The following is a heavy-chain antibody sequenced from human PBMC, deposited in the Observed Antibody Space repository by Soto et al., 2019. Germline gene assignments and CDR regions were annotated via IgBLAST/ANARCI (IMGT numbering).Heavy chain of an antibody. J-gene: IGHJ4*02. D-gene: IGHD1-1*01. CDR3: ARHDNMTLGSQYLDS. CDR1: GGSISSSIYS. CDR2: FYYSGST. V-gene: IGHV4-39*01. Sequence: PSETLSLTCTVSGGSISSSIYSWGWIRQPPGKGPEWIGTFYYSGSTYYNPSLNSRVTISVDTTKNQFFLKLNSVTAADTAVYYCARHDNMTLGSQYLDSWGPGTLVTVSX.